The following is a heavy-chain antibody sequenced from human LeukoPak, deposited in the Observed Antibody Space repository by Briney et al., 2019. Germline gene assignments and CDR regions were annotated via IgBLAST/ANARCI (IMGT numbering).Heavy chain of an antibody. CDR2: IRGDSGST. J-gene: IGHJ6*02. CDR3: AKDTEGYTYGYYYYGMDV. V-gene: IGHV3-43*02. CDR1: GFTFDDYA. D-gene: IGHD5-18*01. Sequence: PGGSLRLSCAASGFTFDDYAMHWVRQAPGKGLEWVSLIRGDSGSTYYADSVKGRFTISRDNSKNSLYLQMNSLRNDDTALYYCAKDTEGYTYGYYYYGMDVWGQGTTVTVSS.